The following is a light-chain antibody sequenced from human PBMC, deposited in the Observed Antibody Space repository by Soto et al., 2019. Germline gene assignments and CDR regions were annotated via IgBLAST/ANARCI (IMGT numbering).Light chain of an antibody. V-gene: IGKV1-5*03. Sequence: DIQMTQSPSTLSAYVGDRVTITCRASQNIGDSLAWFQQKLGKAPKLLIYKASILETGVPSRFSGSGSGTEFSLTINSLQPDDFATYFCQYYDSYSYDFGQGTKLEIK. CDR2: KAS. CDR1: QNIGDS. J-gene: IGKJ2*01. CDR3: QYYDSYSYD.